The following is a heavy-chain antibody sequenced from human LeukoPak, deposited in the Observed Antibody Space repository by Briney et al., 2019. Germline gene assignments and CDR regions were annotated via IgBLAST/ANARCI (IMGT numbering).Heavy chain of an antibody. CDR1: GLTFSPYG. Sequence: GVKLRLSYAACGLTFSPYGMHSVQQATCKGLEWVADIKQDGSEKYYVGSAKVRFASSRDNAKNSLYLQMNSLRAEDTAVYYCARPRTYAVLDAFDIWGQGTMVTVSS. CDR3: ARPRTYAVLDAFDI. CDR2: IKQDGSEK. V-gene: IGHV3-7*01. D-gene: IGHD2/OR15-2a*01. J-gene: IGHJ3*02.